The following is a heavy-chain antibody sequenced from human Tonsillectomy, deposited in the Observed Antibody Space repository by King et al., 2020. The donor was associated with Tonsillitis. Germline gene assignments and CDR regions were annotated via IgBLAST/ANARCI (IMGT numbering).Heavy chain of an antibody. CDR1: GFTFSSYG. CDR2: ISYDGSNK. Sequence: QLVQSGGGVVQPGRSLRLSCAASGFTFSSYGMHWVRQAPSKGLEWVAVISYDGSNKYYADSVKGRFTISRDNSKNTLYLQMNSLRAEDTAVYYCAKIPIYGSGSFDIWGQGTMVTVSS. CDR3: AKIPIYGSGSFDI. V-gene: IGHV3-30*18. J-gene: IGHJ3*02. D-gene: IGHD3-10*01.